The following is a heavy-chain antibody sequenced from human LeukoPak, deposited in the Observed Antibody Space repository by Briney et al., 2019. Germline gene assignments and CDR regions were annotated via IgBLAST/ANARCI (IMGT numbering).Heavy chain of an antibody. Sequence: SVKVSCKASGGTFSSYAISWVPQAPGQGLEWMGGITPIFGTANYAQKFQGRVTITTDESTSTAYMELSSLRSEDTAVYYCARASLNTVTIIDDDAFDIWGQGTMVTVSS. CDR2: ITPIFGTA. CDR1: GGTFSSYA. J-gene: IGHJ3*02. D-gene: IGHD4-17*01. V-gene: IGHV1-69*05. CDR3: ARASLNTVTIIDDDAFDI.